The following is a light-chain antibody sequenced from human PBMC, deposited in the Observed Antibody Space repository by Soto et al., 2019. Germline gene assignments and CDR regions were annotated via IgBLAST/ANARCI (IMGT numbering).Light chain of an antibody. Sequence: GARVTITCRASQSISSWLAWYQQKPGKAPKLLIYDASSLESGVPSRFSGSGSGTEFTLTISSLQPDDFATYYCQQYNSPTFGQGTKVDIK. CDR1: QSISSW. V-gene: IGKV1-5*01. J-gene: IGKJ1*01. CDR3: QQYNSPT. CDR2: DAS.